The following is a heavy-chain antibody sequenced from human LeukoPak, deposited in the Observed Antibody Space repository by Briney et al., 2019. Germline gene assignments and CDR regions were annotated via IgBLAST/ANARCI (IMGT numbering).Heavy chain of an antibody. CDR3: AELGITMIGGV. J-gene: IGHJ6*04. CDR2: IRSSGSTI. D-gene: IGHD3-10*02. V-gene: IGHV3-48*03. Sequence: GGSLRLSCAASGFTFSSYAMSWVRQAPGKGLECVSYIRSSGSTIYYADSVKGRFTISRDNARNSLYLQMNSLRAEDTAVYYCAELGITMIGGVWGKGTTVTISS. CDR1: GFTFSSYA.